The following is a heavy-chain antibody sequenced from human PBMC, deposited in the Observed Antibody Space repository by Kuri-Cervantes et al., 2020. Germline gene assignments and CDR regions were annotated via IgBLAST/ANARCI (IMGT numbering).Heavy chain of an antibody. CDR2: INPNSGGT. Sequence: ASVKVSCKASGYTFTGYYMHWVRQAPGQGLEWMGWINPNSGGTNYAQKFQGWVTMTRDTSISTAYMELSRLRSDDTAVYYCARDADFQWPDAFDIWGQGTMVTVSS. J-gene: IGHJ3*02. D-gene: IGHD6-19*01. V-gene: IGHV1-2*04. CDR3: ARDADFQWPDAFDI. CDR1: GYTFTGYY.